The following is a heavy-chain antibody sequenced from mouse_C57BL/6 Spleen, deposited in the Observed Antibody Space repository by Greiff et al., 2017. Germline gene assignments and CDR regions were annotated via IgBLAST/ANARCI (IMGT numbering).Heavy chain of an antibody. CDR3: ARYWDVGYFDV. J-gene: IGHJ1*03. CDR2: IDPSDSET. Sequence: QVQLKQPGAELVRPGSSVKLSCKASGYTFTSYWMHWVKQRPIQGLEWIGNIDPSDSETHYNQKFKDKATLTVDKSSSTAYMQLSSLTSEDSAVYDCARYWDVGYFDVWGTGTTVTVSS. D-gene: IGHD4-1*01. V-gene: IGHV1-52*01. CDR1: GYTFTSYW.